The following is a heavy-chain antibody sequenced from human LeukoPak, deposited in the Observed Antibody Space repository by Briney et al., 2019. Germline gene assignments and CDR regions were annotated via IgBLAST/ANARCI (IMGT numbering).Heavy chain of an antibody. CDR1: GGTFSSYA. CDR2: IIPILGIA. V-gene: IGHV1-69*04. Sequence: ASVKVSCKASGGTFSSYAISWVRQAPGQGLEWMGRIIPILGIANYAQKFQGRVTITADKSTSTAYMELSSLRSEDTAVYFCAYGMEVGYFDYWGQGTPVTVSS. D-gene: IGHD1-26*01. CDR3: AYGMEVGYFDY. J-gene: IGHJ4*02.